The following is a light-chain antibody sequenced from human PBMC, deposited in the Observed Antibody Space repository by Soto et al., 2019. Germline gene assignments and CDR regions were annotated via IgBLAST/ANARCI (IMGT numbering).Light chain of an antibody. Sequence: EILLTHSPDTVSLSPGERATLSCRASQTVANNFLAWYQQRPGEAPRLLIYGASTRATGIPARLSGSGSGTDFILTIRRLEPEDFTVYYCQQYGSSPSFGGGTKVDIK. V-gene: IGKV3-20*01. CDR3: QQYGSSPS. J-gene: IGKJ4*01. CDR2: GAS. CDR1: QTVANNF.